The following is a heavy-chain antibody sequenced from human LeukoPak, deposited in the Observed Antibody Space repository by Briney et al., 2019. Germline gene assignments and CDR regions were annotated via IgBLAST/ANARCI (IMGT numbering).Heavy chain of an antibody. D-gene: IGHD4-17*01. J-gene: IGHJ3*02. Sequence: GGSLRLSCAASGFTFSSYGMHWVRQAPGKGLEWVAFIRYDGSNKYYADSVKGRFTISRDNSKNTLYLQMNSLRVEDTAVYYCAKSHDGDPKEGAFDIWGQGTMVTVSS. CDR2: IRYDGSNK. CDR3: AKSHDGDPKEGAFDI. CDR1: GFTFSSYG. V-gene: IGHV3-30*02.